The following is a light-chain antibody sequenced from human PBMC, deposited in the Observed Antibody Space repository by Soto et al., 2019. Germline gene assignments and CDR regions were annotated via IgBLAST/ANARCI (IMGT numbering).Light chain of an antibody. V-gene: IGKV1-6*01. CDR2: GAS. CDR1: QGIRSD. Sequence: AIPMTQSPSSLSASVGDRVTITCRASQGIRSDLGWYQQKPGKAPKFLIYGASSLQSSVPSRFSGSGSGTDFTLTFSSLQPEDFATYYCLQDYNYPYTFGQGTKLEVK. J-gene: IGKJ2*01. CDR3: LQDYNYPYT.